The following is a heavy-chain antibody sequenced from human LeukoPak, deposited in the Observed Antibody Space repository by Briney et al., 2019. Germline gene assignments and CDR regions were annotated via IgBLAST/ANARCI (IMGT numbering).Heavy chain of an antibody. CDR3: AKSRVVVVPAANKLNYYYYGMDV. D-gene: IGHD2-2*01. Sequence: GGSLRPSCAASGFTFSSYAMSWVPQAPGKGLEWVSAISGSGGSTYYADSVKGRFTIYRDNSKNTLYLQMNSLRAEDTAVYYCAKSRVVVVPAANKLNYYYYGMDVWGQGTTVTVSS. V-gene: IGHV3-23*01. CDR1: GFTFSSYA. J-gene: IGHJ6*02. CDR2: ISGSGGST.